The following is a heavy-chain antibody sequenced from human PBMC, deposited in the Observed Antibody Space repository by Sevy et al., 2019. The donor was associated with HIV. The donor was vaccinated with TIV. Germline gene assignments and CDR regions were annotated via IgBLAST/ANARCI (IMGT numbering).Heavy chain of an antibody. CDR3: ARYLRGDHAGGFDF. Sequence: SETLSLTCTVSSGSIISSSYYWGWIRQPPGKGLEWIGSIDYSGSTYYNPALKSRVTISGDTSKNQFSLNLRSVTAAETAVYYCARYLRGDHAGGFDFWGQGTLVTVSS. CDR1: SGSIISSSYY. D-gene: IGHD4-17*01. J-gene: IGHJ5*01. CDR2: IDYSGST. V-gene: IGHV4-39*01.